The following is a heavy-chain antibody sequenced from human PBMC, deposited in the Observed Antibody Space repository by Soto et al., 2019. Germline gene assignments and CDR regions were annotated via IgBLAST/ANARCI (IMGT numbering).Heavy chain of an antibody. Sequence: GESLKIACKGAGYRFITHCISWVRQMPGKGLEWMGRIYPSDSYTYYGPSFRGHVTVSADKATDTAYLQWSSLKASDTAIYYCARQYGSGSFDYWGQGTLVTVSS. D-gene: IGHD3-10*01. CDR1: GYRFITHC. V-gene: IGHV5-10-1*01. J-gene: IGHJ4*02. CDR3: ARQYGSGSFDY. CDR2: IYPSDSYT.